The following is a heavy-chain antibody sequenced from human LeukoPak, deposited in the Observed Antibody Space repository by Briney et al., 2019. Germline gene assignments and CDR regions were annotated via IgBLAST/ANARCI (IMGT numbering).Heavy chain of an antibody. V-gene: IGHV3-23*01. Sequence: GGSLRLSCEASGFSFSSYAFAWVRQGPGKGLEWVAAVTSGGGGTHFADSVKGRFTISRDNTKNTMYPQMNSLRVDDTAMYFCGSDPNGDYVGALGYWGRGALVTVSS. CDR1: GFSFSSYA. D-gene: IGHD2-8*01. J-gene: IGHJ4*01. CDR3: GSDPNGDYVGALGY. CDR2: VTSGGGGT.